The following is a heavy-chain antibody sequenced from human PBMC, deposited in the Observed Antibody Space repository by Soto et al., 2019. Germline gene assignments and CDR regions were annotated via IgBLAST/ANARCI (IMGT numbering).Heavy chain of an antibody. D-gene: IGHD3-16*01. Sequence: LRLSCTTSGFTFGDYALSWVRQAPGKGLEWVGFIRRNAYGGTTDYAASVKGRFTISRDDSKSIAYLQMNSLRTEDTALYYCTRASSLDFDFWGQGTLVTVPQ. J-gene: IGHJ4*02. CDR3: TRASSLDFDF. CDR1: GFTFGDYA. V-gene: IGHV3-49*04. CDR2: IRRNAYGGTT.